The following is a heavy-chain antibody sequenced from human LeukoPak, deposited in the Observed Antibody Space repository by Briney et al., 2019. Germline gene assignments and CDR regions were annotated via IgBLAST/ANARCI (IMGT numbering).Heavy chain of an antibody. Sequence: NPSETLSLTCAVYGGSFSGYYWSWIRQPPGKGLEWVGEINHSGSTNYNPSLKSRVTISVDTSKNQFSLKLSSVTAADTAVYYCARGRRGPWGLVPNSFDYWGPGTLVTVSS. CDR1: GGSFSGYY. J-gene: IGHJ4*02. CDR2: INHSGST. CDR3: ARGRRGPWGLVPNSFDY. V-gene: IGHV4-34*01. D-gene: IGHD3/OR15-3a*01.